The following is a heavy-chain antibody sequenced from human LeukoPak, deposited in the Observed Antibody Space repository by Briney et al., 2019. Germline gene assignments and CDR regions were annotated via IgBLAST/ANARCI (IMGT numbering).Heavy chain of an antibody. J-gene: IGHJ4*02. CDR1: GYSFINYW. Sequence: GESLKISCKGSGYSFINYWIGWVRQMPGKDLEWMGIIYPGDSDTRYSPSSQGQVTISADKSINTAYQQWSGLTAADTAIYFCARLGYCINGVCSDYYFDNWGQGTLVTVSS. D-gene: IGHD2-8*01. CDR3: ARLGYCINGVCSDYYFDN. CDR2: IYPGDSDT. V-gene: IGHV5-51*03.